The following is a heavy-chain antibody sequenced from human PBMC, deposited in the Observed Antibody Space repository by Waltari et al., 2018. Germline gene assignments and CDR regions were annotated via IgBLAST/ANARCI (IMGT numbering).Heavy chain of an antibody. Sequence: QVQLQQWGAGLLKPSETLSLTCAVYGGSFSGYYGSWIRQPPGKGWEGIGEINHSGSTNYNPALKSRVTISVDTSKNQFSLKLSSVTAADTAVYYCARGRPHDFWSGYFGYYYMDVWGKGTTVTISS. CDR1: GGSFSGYY. CDR2: INHSGST. CDR3: ARGRPHDFWSGYFGYYYMDV. V-gene: IGHV4-34*01. J-gene: IGHJ6*03. D-gene: IGHD3-3*01.